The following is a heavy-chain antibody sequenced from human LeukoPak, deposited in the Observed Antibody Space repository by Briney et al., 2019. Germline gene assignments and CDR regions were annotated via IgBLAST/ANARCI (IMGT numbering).Heavy chain of an antibody. CDR1: GGSFSGYY. J-gene: IGHJ5*02. D-gene: IGHD2-15*01. Sequence: PSETLSLTCTVYGGSFSGYYWSWIRQAPGKGLEWIGEINHSGSTNYNPSLKSRATISVDTSKNQVSLKLRSVTAADTAVYYCARKRPWSPPQTWGQGTLVTVSS. CDR3: ARKRPWSPPQT. CDR2: INHSGST. V-gene: IGHV4-34*01.